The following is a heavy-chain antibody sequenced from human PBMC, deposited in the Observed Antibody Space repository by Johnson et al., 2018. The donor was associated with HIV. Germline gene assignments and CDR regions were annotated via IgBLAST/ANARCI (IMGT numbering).Heavy chain of an antibody. CDR1: GFTFSSYA. J-gene: IGHJ3*02. Sequence: EVQVVESGGGVVQPGGSLRLSCAASGFTFSSYAMSWVRQAPGKGLEWVSYISSSGSTIYYADSVKGRFTISRDNAKNSLYLQMNSLRAEDTAVYYCARGHDYGYHAFDIWGQGTMVTVSS. CDR2: ISSSGSTI. V-gene: IGHV3-48*04. CDR3: ARGHDYGYHAFDI. D-gene: IGHD4-17*01.